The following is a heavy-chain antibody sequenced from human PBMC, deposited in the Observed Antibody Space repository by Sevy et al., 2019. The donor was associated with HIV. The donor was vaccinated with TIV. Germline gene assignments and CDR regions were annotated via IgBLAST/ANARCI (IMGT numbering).Heavy chain of an antibody. CDR3: ARDLPPSATTVAHFDC. D-gene: IGHD4-17*01. CDR2: ISNSGTSM. CDR1: GFTFSSYE. J-gene: IGHJ4*02. V-gene: IGHV3-48*03. Sequence: GGSLRLSCVASGFTFSSYEMNWVRHAPGKGLEWVSYISNSGTSMYYSDSVKGRFTNSRDNARNSLYLQMNSLRAEDTAVYDCARDLPPSATTVAHFDCWGQGTLVTVSS.